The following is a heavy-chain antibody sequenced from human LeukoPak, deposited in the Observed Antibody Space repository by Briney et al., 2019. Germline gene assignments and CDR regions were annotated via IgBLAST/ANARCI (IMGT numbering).Heavy chain of an antibody. Sequence: ASVKVSRKASGYTFTAYYIHWVRQAPGQGLEWMGWIYPNSGGTNYAQKFQGRVTMTRDTSISTAYMELSSLRSDDTAVYYCAREATVGGYWGQGTLVTVSS. CDR3: AREATVGGY. D-gene: IGHD3-16*01. V-gene: IGHV1-2*02. CDR2: IYPNSGGT. J-gene: IGHJ4*02. CDR1: GYTFTAYY.